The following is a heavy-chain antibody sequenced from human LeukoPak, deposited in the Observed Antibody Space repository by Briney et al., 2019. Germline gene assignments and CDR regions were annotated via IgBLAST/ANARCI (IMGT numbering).Heavy chain of an antibody. CDR3: TRGLYSGYSNWFDP. D-gene: IGHD5-12*01. V-gene: IGHV3-49*03. CDR2: IRSKAYGGTT. CDR1: GFTFGDYA. Sequence: GRSLRLSCTASGFTFGDYAMSWFRQAPGKGVEWVGFIRSKAYGGTTEYAASVKGRFTISRDDSKSIAYLQMNSLKTEDTAVYYCTRGLYSGYSNWFDPWGQGTLVTVSS. J-gene: IGHJ5*02.